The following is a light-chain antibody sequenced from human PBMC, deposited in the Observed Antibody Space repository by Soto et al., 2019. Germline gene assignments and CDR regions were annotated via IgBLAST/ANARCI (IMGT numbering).Light chain of an antibody. V-gene: IGKV1-39*01. CDR2: AAS. CDR3: QQYSTTPYT. CDR1: QTISMY. J-gene: IGKJ2*01. Sequence: DIQMTQSPSSLSASVGDRVTLTCRASQTISMYLNWYQQKPGKAPKLLVYAASSLQSGVPSRFSGTGSGTECTLTISSLQPEDVATYYYQQYSTTPYTFGQGTKVEIK.